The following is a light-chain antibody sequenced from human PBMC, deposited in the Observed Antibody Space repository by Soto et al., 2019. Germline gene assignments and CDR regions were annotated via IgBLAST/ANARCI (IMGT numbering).Light chain of an antibody. J-gene: IGLJ2*01. V-gene: IGLV2-14*03. CDR3: CSFSSITTRI. Sequence: QSALTQPASVSGSPGQSITISCTGTSSDVGGYDYVSWYQQHPGKAPKLMIYDVTNRPSGVSTRFSASKSGNTASLTISGLQAEDEADYYCCSFSSITTRIFGGGTKLPS. CDR2: DVT. CDR1: SSDVGGYDY.